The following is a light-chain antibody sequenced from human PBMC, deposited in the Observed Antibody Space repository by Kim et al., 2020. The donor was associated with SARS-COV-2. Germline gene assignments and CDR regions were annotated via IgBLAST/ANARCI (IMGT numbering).Light chain of an antibody. V-gene: IGLV2-23*02. Sequence: QSITISCKGTSSDVGSYNLVAWYQQYPGKAPKLMIYEVSQRPSGVSNRFSGSKSGNTASLTISGLQAEDEADYYCCSYAGISTFGVFGGGTQLTVL. CDR3: CSYAGISTFGV. J-gene: IGLJ3*02. CDR1: SSDVGSYNL. CDR2: EVS.